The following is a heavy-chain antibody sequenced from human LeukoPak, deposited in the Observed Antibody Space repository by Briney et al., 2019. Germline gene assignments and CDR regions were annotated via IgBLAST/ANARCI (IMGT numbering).Heavy chain of an antibody. CDR2: ITGSGDST. D-gene: IGHD1-26*01. Sequence: GGSLRLSCAASGFTFSRYAMSWVRQAPGKGLEWVSVITGSGDSTSNADSVKGRFTISRDNSKNTLYLQMNSLRAEDAAVYYCVKDLMGGSYVSVDWGQGTLVTVSS. CDR1: GFTFSRYA. J-gene: IGHJ4*02. CDR3: VKDLMGGSYVSVD. V-gene: IGHV3-23*01.